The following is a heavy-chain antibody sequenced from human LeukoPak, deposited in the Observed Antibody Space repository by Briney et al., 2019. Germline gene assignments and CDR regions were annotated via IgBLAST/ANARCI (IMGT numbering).Heavy chain of an antibody. CDR1: GGSISSSSYH. CDR2: IYYSGST. CDR3: ARRASNLNWFDP. Sequence: SSETLSLTCIVSGGSISSSSYHWAWVRQPPGTGLEWIGNIYYSGSTHHNPSLRSRVTISVDTSKNQFSLKLSSVTAADTAVYYCARRASNLNWFDPWGQGTLVTVSS. D-gene: IGHD4-11*01. J-gene: IGHJ5*02. V-gene: IGHV4-39*01.